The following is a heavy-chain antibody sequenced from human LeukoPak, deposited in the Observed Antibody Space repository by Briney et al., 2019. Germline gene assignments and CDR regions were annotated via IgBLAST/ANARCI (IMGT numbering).Heavy chain of an antibody. Sequence: SETLSLTCAVYGGSFSGYYWSWIRQPPGNGLEWIGEINHSGSTNYNPSLKSRVTISVDTSKNQFSLKLSSVTAADTAVYYCAIERMYSSGWQYCFDYWGQGTLVTVSS. CDR3: AIERMYSSGWQYCFDY. J-gene: IGHJ4*02. D-gene: IGHD6-19*01. CDR2: INHSGST. CDR1: GGSFSGYY. V-gene: IGHV4-34*01.